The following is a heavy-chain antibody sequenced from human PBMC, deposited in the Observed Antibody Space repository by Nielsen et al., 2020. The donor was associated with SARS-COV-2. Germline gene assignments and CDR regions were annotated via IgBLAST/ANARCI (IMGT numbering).Heavy chain of an antibody. CDR3: AKDSYVYGDYLDS. CDR1: GFTFSSFA. CDR2: ISGSGGDT. Sequence: GESLKISCAASGFTFSSFAMSWVRQAPGKGLEWVSAISGSGGDTYYADSVKGRFTISRDNSKNTLSLQMHTLRAEDTAIYYCAKDSYVYGDYLDSWGQGTLVTVSS. D-gene: IGHD4-17*01. J-gene: IGHJ4*02. V-gene: IGHV3-23*01.